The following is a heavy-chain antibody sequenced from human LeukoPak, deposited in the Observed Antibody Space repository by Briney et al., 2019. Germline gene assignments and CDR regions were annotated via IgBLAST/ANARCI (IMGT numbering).Heavy chain of an antibody. Sequence: SETLSLTCIVSGGSISSSSYYWSWIRQPAGKGLEWIGRIYTSGSTNYNPSLKSRVTISVDTSKNQFSLKLSSVTAADTAVYYCARDRFDDSWSGGGDYWGQGTLVTVSS. D-gene: IGHD3-3*01. CDR2: IYTSGST. J-gene: IGHJ4*02. CDR3: ARDRFDDSWSGGGDY. V-gene: IGHV4-61*02. CDR1: GGSISSSSYY.